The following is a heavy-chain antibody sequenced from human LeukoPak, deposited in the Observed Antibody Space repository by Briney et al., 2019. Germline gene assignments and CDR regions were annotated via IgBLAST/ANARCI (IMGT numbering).Heavy chain of an antibody. CDR3: ARDRLVIVPAAIINWFDP. D-gene: IGHD2-2*01. V-gene: IGHV1-2*02. CDR2: INPNSGGT. CDR1: GYTFTGYY. Sequence: ASVKVSCKASGYTFTGYYIHWARQAPGQGLEWMGWINPNSGGTNYAQKFQGRVTMTRDTSISTAYMELSRLTSDDTAVYYCARDRLVIVPAAIINWFDPWGQGTLVTVSS. J-gene: IGHJ5*02.